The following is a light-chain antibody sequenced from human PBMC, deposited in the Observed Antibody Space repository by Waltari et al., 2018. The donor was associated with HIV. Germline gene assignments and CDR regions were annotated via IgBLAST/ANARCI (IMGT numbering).Light chain of an antibody. J-gene: IGLJ1*01. CDR3: SSYTSSSTPYV. CDR2: DVS. CDR1: TIDVGGFNF. V-gene: IGLV2-14*03. Sequence: QSALPQPASCPGSPGNSIPIPCPGPTIDVGGFNFASWYQQHPGKAPKLMIYDVSNRPSGVSNRFSGSKSGNTASLTISGLQAEDEADYYCSSYTSSSTPYVFGTGTKVTVL.